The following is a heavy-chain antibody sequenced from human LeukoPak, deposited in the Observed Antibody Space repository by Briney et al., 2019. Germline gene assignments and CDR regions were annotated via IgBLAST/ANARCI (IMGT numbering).Heavy chain of an antibody. CDR3: AGMLSDCSSTSCSDY. CDR1: GGSISSYY. Sequence: SETLSLTCTVSGGSISSYYWSWIRQPAGKGLEWIGRIYTSGSTYYNPSLKSRVTMSVDTSKNQFSLKLSSVTAADTAVYYCAGMLSDCSSTSCSDYWGQGTLVTVSS. J-gene: IGHJ4*02. CDR2: IYTSGST. V-gene: IGHV4-4*07. D-gene: IGHD2-2*01.